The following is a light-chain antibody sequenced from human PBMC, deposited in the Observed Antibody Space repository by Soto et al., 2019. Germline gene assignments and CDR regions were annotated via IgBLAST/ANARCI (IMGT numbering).Light chain of an antibody. CDR3: HQYDNWPKT. J-gene: IGKJ5*01. V-gene: IGKV3-15*01. Sequence: EIVMTQSPATLSVSPGGRATLSCRASQSVSSNLAWYQQKPGQAPRLLIYGASTRATGIPARFSGSGSGTEFTLTISSLQSEDFAVYYCHQYDNWPKTFGQGTRLEIK. CDR2: GAS. CDR1: QSVSSN.